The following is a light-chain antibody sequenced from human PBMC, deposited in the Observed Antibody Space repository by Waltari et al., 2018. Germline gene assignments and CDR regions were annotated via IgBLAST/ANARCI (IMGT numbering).Light chain of an antibody. CDR3: SAYISSSTLEL. CDR1: SSDVGGYNY. J-gene: IGLJ2*01. Sequence: QSALTQPASVSGSPGQSITISCTGTSSDVGGYNYVFWYQQHPGKAPKLMIFDVNNRPSGVSNRFSGSKSGNTASLTISGLQAEDEADYYCSAYISSSTLELFGGGTRLTVL. CDR2: DVN. V-gene: IGLV2-14*03.